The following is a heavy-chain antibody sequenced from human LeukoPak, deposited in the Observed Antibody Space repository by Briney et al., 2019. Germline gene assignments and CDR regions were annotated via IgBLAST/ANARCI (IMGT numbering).Heavy chain of an antibody. D-gene: IGHD5-12*01. CDR3: ARYSGYDRRLDY. CDR1: GFTFSSSY. V-gene: IGHV3-66*02. CDR2: IYSGGST. Sequence: GGXXRLSCAASGFTFSSSYMNWVRQAPGKGLEGVSVIYSGGSTYYSDSVTGRFTISRDNSKNTLYLQMNSLRAEDTAVYYCARYSGYDRRLDYWGQGTLVTVSS. J-gene: IGHJ4*02.